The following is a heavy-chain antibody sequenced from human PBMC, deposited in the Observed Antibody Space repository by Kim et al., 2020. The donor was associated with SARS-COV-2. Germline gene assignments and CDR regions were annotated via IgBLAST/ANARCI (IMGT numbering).Heavy chain of an antibody. J-gene: IGHJ4*02. CDR3: ATGNSFLWREVGATWCAY. CDR1: GYTLTELS. D-gene: IGHD1-26*01. Sequence: ASVKVSCKVSGYTLTELSMHWVRQAPGKGLEWMGGFDPEDGETIYAQKFQGRVTMTEDTSTDTAYMELSSLRSEDTAVYYCATGNSFLWREVGATWCAYWGQGPLVTVSS. CDR2: FDPEDGET. V-gene: IGHV1-24*01.